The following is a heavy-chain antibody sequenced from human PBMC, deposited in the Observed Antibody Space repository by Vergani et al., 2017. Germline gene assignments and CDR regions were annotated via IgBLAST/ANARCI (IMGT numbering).Heavy chain of an antibody. Sequence: QVQLVESGGGVVQPGRSLRLSCAASGFTFSSYGMHWVRQAPGKGLEWVAVISYDGSNKYYADSVKGRFTISRDNSKNTLYLQMNSLRPEDTAVYYCAKVGRSEVAGTFGAFDIWGQGTMVTVSS. D-gene: IGHD6-19*01. CDR3: AKVGRSEVAGTFGAFDI. CDR2: ISYDGSNK. CDR1: GFTFSSYG. V-gene: IGHV3-30*18. J-gene: IGHJ3*02.